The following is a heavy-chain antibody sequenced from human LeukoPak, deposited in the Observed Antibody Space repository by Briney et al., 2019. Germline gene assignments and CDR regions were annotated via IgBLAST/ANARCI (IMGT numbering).Heavy chain of an antibody. CDR1: GYTFTSYA. J-gene: IGHJ5*02. CDR3: AREDWVGLWFGENWFDP. V-gene: IGHV1-3*01. Sequence: ASVKVSCKASGYTFTSYAMHWVRQAPGQRLEWMGWINAGNGNTKYSQKFQGRVTITRDTSASTAYMELNSLRSEDTAVYYCAREDWVGLWFGENWFDPWGQGTLVTVSS. D-gene: IGHD3-10*01. CDR2: INAGNGNT.